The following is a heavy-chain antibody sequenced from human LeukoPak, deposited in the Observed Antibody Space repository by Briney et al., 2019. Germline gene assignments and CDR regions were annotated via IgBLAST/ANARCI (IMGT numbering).Heavy chain of an antibody. J-gene: IGHJ4*02. V-gene: IGHV3-66*01. D-gene: IGHD5-24*01. CDR1: GGSISGYY. Sequence: ETLSLTCTVSGGSISGYYMSWVRQAPGKGLEWVSVIYSGGSTYYADSVKGRFTISRDNSKNTLYLQMNSLRAEDTAVYYCARCRKRDGYYFDYWGQGTLVTVSS. CDR3: ARCRKRDGYYFDY. CDR2: IYSGGST.